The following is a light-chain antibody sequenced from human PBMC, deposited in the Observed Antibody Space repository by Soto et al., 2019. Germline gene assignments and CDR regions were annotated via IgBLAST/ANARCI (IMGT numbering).Light chain of an antibody. V-gene: IGLV2-14*01. CDR2: EVR. J-gene: IGLJ1*01. Sequence: QSALTQPASVSGSPGQSITISCTGTRSDVGGYNYVSWYQQHPGKVPKVLIYEVRNRPSGVSNRFSGSKSGNTASLTISRLQADDEADYYCTSYTDSGNYVFGTGTKVTVL. CDR1: RSDVGGYNY. CDR3: TSYTDSGNYV.